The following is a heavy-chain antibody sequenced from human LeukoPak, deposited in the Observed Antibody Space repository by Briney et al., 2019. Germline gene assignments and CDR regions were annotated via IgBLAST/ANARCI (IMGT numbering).Heavy chain of an antibody. D-gene: IGHD2-21*01. CDR3: VTDCGTLNPGGH. J-gene: IGHJ1*01. V-gene: IGHV3-7*01. Sequence: GGSLRLSCVTSGFTFSNYCFSWVRQAPGKGLEWVANIKQDGSDKYYVASVKGRFTVSRDNAKNSLFLQMNSLRVEDTAVYYCVTDCGTLNPGGHWGQGTLVTVSS. CDR2: IKQDGSDK. CDR1: GFTFSNYC.